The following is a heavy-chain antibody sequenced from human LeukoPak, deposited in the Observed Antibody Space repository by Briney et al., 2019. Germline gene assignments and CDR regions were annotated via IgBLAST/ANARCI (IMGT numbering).Heavy chain of an antibody. CDR2: VTGSGGDT. D-gene: IGHD5-24*01. Sequence: GGSLRLSCAASGFTFSNYAMSWVRQTPGKGLECVSVVTGSGGDTYYTGSVNGRFTISRDNSKNTLYLQMNSLRVEDTAVYHCVRGNDHWGQGTLVTVSS. CDR1: GFTFSNYA. J-gene: IGHJ5*02. CDR3: VRGNDH. V-gene: IGHV3-23*01.